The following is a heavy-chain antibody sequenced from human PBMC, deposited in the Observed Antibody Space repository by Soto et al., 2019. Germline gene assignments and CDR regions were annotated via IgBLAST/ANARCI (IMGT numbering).Heavy chain of an antibody. CDR3: ARADCSGGRCYSINWFDP. D-gene: IGHD2-15*01. V-gene: IGHV3-74*01. CDR2: INSDGSST. Sequence: GGSLRLSCAASGFTFSSYWMHWVRQAPGKGLVWVSRINSDGSSTSYADSVKGRFTISRDNAKNTLYLQMNSLRAEDTAVYYCARADCSGGRCYSINWFDPWGQGTLVTVSS. J-gene: IGHJ5*02. CDR1: GFTFSSYW.